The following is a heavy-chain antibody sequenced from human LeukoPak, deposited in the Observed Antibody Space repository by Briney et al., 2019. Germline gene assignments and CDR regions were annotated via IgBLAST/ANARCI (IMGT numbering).Heavy chain of an antibody. CDR3: ARDHSDSSGYYFDY. J-gene: IGHJ4*02. D-gene: IGHD3-22*01. Sequence: SETLSFTCTVSGGSISRYYWSWIRRPPGEGLEWIGYIYSNGSTNYNPSLKSRVTISVDTSKNQFSLKLSPVTTADTAVYYCARDHSDSSGYYFDYWGQGTLVTVSS. V-gene: IGHV4-59*01. CDR1: GGSISRYY. CDR2: IYSNGST.